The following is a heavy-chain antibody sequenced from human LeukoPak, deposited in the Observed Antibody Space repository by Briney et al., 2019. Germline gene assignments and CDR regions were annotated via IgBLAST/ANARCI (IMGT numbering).Heavy chain of an antibody. V-gene: IGHV3-30*02. CDR1: GFTFSSYG. CDR2: IRYDGSNK. CDR3: AKERDYYASGSPAGAYFDY. J-gene: IGHJ4*02. Sequence: GGSLRLSCAASGFTFSSYGMHWVRQAPGKGLEWVAFIRYDGSNKYYADSVKGRFTISRDNSKNTLYLQMNSLRAEDTAVYYCAKERDYYASGSPAGAYFDYWGQGTLVTVSS. D-gene: IGHD3-10*01.